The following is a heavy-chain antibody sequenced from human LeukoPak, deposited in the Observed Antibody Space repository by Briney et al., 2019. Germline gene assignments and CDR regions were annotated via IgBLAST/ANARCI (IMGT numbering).Heavy chain of an antibody. J-gene: IGHJ4*02. V-gene: IGHV4-34*01. CDR2: INHSGST. Sequence: SETLSLTCAGYGGSFSGYYWSWIRQPPGKGLEWIGEINHSGSTNYNPSLKSRVTISVDTSKNQFSLKLSSVTAADTAVYYCARVPGRDGYKLFDYWGQGTLVTVSS. CDR1: GGSFSGYY. D-gene: IGHD5-24*01. CDR3: ARVPGRDGYKLFDY.